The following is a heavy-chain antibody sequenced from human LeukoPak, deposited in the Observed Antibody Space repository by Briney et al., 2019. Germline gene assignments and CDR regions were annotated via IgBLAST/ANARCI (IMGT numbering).Heavy chain of an antibody. Sequence: SETLSLTCTVSGGSISSSSYYWGWIRQPPGKGLEWIGSIYYSGSTYYNPSLKSRVTISVDTSKNQFSLKLSSVTAADTAVYYCARDRVGFPDYWGQGTLVTVSS. J-gene: IGHJ4*02. V-gene: IGHV4-39*07. D-gene: IGHD3-10*01. CDR2: IYYSGST. CDR3: ARDRVGFPDY. CDR1: GGSISSSSYY.